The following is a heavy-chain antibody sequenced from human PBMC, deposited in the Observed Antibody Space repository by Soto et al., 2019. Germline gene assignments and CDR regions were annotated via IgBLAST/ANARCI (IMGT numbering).Heavy chain of an antibody. Sequence: EVQVLESGGDLVQPGGSLRLSCAASGFTFSSYAMNWVRQAPGKGLEWVSSISGSGATTYYADSVKGRLTISRDNSKTTVYLEMNSLRADDRSVYFCAKGTEAVAGNYFDLWGRGTLVTVSS. J-gene: IGHJ2*01. CDR3: AKGTEAVAGNYFDL. V-gene: IGHV3-23*01. CDR2: ISGSGATT. CDR1: GFTFSSYA. D-gene: IGHD6-19*01.